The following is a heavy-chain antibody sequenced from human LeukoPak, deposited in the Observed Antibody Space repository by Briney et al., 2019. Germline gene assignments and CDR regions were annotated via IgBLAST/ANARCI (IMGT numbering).Heavy chain of an antibody. CDR1: GFTFSNYA. Sequence: GGSMRLSCAASGFTFSNYAMSWVRQAPGKGLEWVSAITGSGGNTYYADSVKGRFTISRDNSKNTVFLQMNSMRAEDTAVYYCSKWGVYDGLTSYNVSDYWGQGTLVTVSS. V-gene: IGHV3-23*01. J-gene: IGHJ4*02. CDR2: ITGSGGNT. D-gene: IGHD3-9*01. CDR3: SKWGVYDGLTSYNVSDY.